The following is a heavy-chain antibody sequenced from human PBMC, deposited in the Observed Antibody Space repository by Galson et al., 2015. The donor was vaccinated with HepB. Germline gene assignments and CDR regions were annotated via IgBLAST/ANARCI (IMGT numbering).Heavy chain of an antibody. D-gene: IGHD3-10*01. V-gene: IGHV3-23*01. J-gene: IGHJ4*02. CDR2: ISGSGGST. CDR1: GFTFSSYA. Sequence: SLRLSCAASGFTFSSYAMSWVRQAPGHGLEWVSAISGSGGSTYYADSVKGRFTISRDNSKNTLYLQMNSLRAEDTAVYYRAKLMNVLLWFGELSSFDYWGQGTLVTVSS. CDR3: AKLMNVLLWFGELSSFDY.